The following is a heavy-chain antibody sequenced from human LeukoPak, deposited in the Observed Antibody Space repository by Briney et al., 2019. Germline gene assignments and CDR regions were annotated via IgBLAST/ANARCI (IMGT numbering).Heavy chain of an antibody. J-gene: IGHJ5*02. CDR3: TRETTYYYGSGSYYKNWFDP. V-gene: IGHV3-49*04. CDR1: GFTFGDYA. Sequence: GGSLRLSCTASGFTFGDYAMSWVRQAPGKGREGVGFLRSKAYGGKTEYAASVKGRFTISRDDSKSIAYLQMNSLKTEDTAVYYCTRETTYYYGSGSYYKNWFDPWGQGTLVTVSS. D-gene: IGHD3-10*01. CDR2: LRSKAYGGKT.